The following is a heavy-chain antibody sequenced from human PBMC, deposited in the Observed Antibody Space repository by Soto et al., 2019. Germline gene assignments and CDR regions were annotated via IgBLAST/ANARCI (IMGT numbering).Heavy chain of an antibody. CDR1: GFTFSDYY. CDR2: ISSGSSTI. V-gene: IGHV3-11*01. Sequence: QVQLVESGGGLVKPGGSLRLSCVASGFTFSDYYMSWFRQAPGKGLEWVSYISSGSSTISYSDSVNGRFTISRDSAKNSLYLQMNSLRAEDTAVYYCAKAMYSSKTDVDYWGQGTLVTVSS. CDR3: AKAMYSSKTDVDY. J-gene: IGHJ4*02. D-gene: IGHD6-13*01.